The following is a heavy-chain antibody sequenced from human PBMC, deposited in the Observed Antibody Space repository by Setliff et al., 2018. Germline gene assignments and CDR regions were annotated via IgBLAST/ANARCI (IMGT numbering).Heavy chain of an antibody. J-gene: IGHJ5*01. CDR1: GFTFTDSF. Sequence: GGSLRLSCETSGFTFTDSFMSWVRQAPGKGLEWISYISSRIYYAGSVRGRFIISRDNAKNSLYLQLTSLRAEDTAVYYCARDLGNWFDSWGQGTVVTVSS. CDR2: ISSRI. D-gene: IGHD3-16*01. V-gene: IGHV3-11*01. CDR3: ARDLGNWFDS.